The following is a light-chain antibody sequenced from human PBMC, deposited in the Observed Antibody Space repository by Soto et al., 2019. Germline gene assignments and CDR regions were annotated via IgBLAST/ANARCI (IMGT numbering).Light chain of an antibody. CDR3: QSYDSSLSGSNVV. Sequence: QSVLTQPPSVSGAPGQRVTISCTGSSSNIGAGYDVHWYQQLPGTAPKLLIYGNSNRPSGVPDRFSGSKSGTSASLAITGVQAEDEADDYCQSYDSSLSGSNVVFGGGTELTVL. CDR2: GNS. CDR1: SSNIGAGYD. J-gene: IGLJ2*01. V-gene: IGLV1-40*01.